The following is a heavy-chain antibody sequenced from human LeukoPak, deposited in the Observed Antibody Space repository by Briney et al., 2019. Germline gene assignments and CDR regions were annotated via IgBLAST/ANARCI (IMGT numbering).Heavy chain of an antibody. CDR3: ARGPAAAGTLRSYYFDY. V-gene: IGHV4-34*01. CDR1: GGSFSGYY. Sequence: PSETLSLTCAVYGGSFSGYYWSWIRQPPGKGLEWIGEINHSGSTNYNPSLKSRVTISVDTSKNQFSLKLSSVTAADTAVYYCARGPAAAGTLRSYYFDYWGQGTLVTDSS. CDR2: INHSGST. D-gene: IGHD6-13*01. J-gene: IGHJ4*02.